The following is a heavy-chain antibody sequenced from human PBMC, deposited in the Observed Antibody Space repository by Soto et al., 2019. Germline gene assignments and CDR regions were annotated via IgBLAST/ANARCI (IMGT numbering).Heavy chain of an antibody. J-gene: IGHJ4*02. CDR3: ARRAAGTEYFDY. Sequence: GASVKVSCKASGCTFTSSGISWVRQAPGQGLEWMGWISAYNGNTNYAQKLQGRVTMTTDTSTSTAYMELRSLRSDDTAVYYCARRAAGTEYFDYWGQGTLVTVSS. D-gene: IGHD6-13*01. CDR2: ISAYNGNT. CDR1: GCTFTSSG. V-gene: IGHV1-18*01.